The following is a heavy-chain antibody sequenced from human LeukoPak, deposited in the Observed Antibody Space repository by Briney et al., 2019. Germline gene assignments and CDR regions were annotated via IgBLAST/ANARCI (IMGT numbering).Heavy chain of an antibody. CDR1: GFTFSSYW. CDR3: ARDRVPYSYQYMDV. V-gene: IGHV3-74*01. CDR2: LNTDGDYS. J-gene: IGHJ6*03. D-gene: IGHD6-6*01. Sequence: GGSLRLSCAASGFTFSSYWMHWVRQAPGKGLVWVSRLNTDGDYSTYADSVKGRFTISRDNARNTLYLQMNSLRAEDTAAYYCARDRVPYSYQYMDVWGKGTTVTVSS.